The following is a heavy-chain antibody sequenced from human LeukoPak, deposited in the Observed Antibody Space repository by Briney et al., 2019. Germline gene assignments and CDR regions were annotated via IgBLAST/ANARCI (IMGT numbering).Heavy chain of an antibody. CDR1: GFTFSRHG. J-gene: IGHJ4*02. Sequence: GGSLRLSCAPSGFTFSRHGMHWVRQAPGKGLGWVSAISGSGGSTYYADSVKGRFTISRDNSKNTLYLQMNSLRGENTAVYYCAKDIGYLDSAAGSFDYWGQGTLVTVSS. CDR3: AKDIGYLDSAAGSFDY. D-gene: IGHD6-13*01. CDR2: ISGSGGST. V-gene: IGHV3-23*01.